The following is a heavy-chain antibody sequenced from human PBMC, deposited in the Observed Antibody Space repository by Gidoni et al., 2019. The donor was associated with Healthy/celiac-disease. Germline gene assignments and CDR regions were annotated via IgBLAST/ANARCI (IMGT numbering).Heavy chain of an antibody. Sequence: EVQLLESGGGLVQPGGSLRLSCAASGFTFRSYAMSWVRQAPGKGLEWVSAISGSGGRPYYADSVKGRFTISRDNSKNTLYLQMNSLRAEDTAVYYCAKDGSIAARPRFDYWGQGTLVTVSS. D-gene: IGHD6-6*01. CDR1: GFTFRSYA. CDR2: ISGSGGRP. V-gene: IGHV3-23*01. CDR3: AKDGSIAARPRFDY. J-gene: IGHJ4*02.